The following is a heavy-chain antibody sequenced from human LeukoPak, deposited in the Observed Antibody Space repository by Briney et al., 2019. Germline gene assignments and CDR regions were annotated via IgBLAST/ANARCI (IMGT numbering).Heavy chain of an antibody. D-gene: IGHD1-26*01. J-gene: IGHJ5*02. CDR1: GGSISRSRDY. Sequence: SETLSLTCTVSGGSISRSRDYWGWIRQPPGKGLEWIGSIYYSGSTYYNPSLKSRVTISVDTSKNQFSLKLSSVTAADTAVYYCARDRSVGATNWFDPWGQGTLVTVSS. V-gene: IGHV4-39*07. CDR3: ARDRSVGATNWFDP. CDR2: IYYSGST.